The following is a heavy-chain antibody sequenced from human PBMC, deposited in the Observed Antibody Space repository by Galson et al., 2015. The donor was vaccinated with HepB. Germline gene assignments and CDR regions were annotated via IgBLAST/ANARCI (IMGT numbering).Heavy chain of an antibody. CDR2: ISASGDI. CDR1: GFIFSMHG. CDR3: TKENSSRGFDK. V-gene: IGHV3-23*01. D-gene: IGHD2-21*01. Sequence: SLRLSCAASGFIFSMHGMTWVRQAPGKGLEWVSSISASGDIYYADSVKGRFTISRDNSKSALYLQTNSLRVDDTAVYYCTKENSSRGFDKCGQGTLLTVSS. J-gene: IGHJ4*02.